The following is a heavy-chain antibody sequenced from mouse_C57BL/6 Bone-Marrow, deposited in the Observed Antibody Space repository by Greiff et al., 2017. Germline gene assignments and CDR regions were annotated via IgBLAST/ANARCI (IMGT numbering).Heavy chain of an antibody. CDR3: ARGNYVSAWFAY. CDR2: IWSGGST. J-gene: IGHJ3*01. CDR1: GFSLTSYG. D-gene: IGHD2-1*01. Sequence: VQLQQSGPGLVQPSQSLSITCTVSGFSLTSYGVHWVRQSPGKGLEWLGVIWSGGSTDYNAAVISRLSISKDNSKSQVFFKMNSLQADDTAIYYCARGNYVSAWFAYWGQGTLVTVSA. V-gene: IGHV2-2*01.